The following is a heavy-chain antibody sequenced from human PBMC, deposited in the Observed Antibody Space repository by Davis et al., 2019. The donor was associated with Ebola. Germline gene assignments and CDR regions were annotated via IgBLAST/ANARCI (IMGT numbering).Heavy chain of an antibody. CDR2: IRYDGKNE. D-gene: IGHD3-9*01. CDR3: ARDGLGSLVDWLFGWFDP. CDR1: GFTFSHYG. Sequence: GESLKISCAVSGFTFSHYGMHWVRQAPGKGLEWVAFIRYDGKNEYYADSVKGRFTISRDNSKNTLYLQMNSLRAEDTAVYYCARDGLGSLVDWLFGWFDPWGQETLVTVSS. V-gene: IGHV3-30*02. J-gene: IGHJ5*02.